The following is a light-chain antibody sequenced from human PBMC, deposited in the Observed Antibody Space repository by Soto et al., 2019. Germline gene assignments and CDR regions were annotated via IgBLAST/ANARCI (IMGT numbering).Light chain of an antibody. CDR3: QQSYSTPWT. J-gene: IGKJ1*01. CDR2: AAS. V-gene: IGKV1-39*01. CDR1: QSISSY. Sequence: DIQLTQSPSSLSASVGDRVTITCRESQSISSYLTWYQQKPGKAPNLLIYAASSLQSGVPSRFSGSGSGTDFTLTISSLQPEDFATYYCQQSYSTPWTFGQGTKVEIK.